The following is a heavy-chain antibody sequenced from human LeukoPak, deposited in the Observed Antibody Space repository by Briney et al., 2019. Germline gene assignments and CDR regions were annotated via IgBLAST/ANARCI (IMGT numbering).Heavy chain of an antibody. CDR2: IIPILGIA. J-gene: IGHJ6*02. CDR1: GGTFSSYA. Sequence: GSSVKVSCKASGGTFSSYAISWVRQAPGQGLEWMGRIIPILGIANYAQKFQGRVTITADKSTSTAYMELSSLRSEDTAVYYCARVRLLCSGGSYYSGYYYVMDVWGQGTTVTVSS. CDR3: ARVRLLCSGGSYYSGYYYVMDV. D-gene: IGHD2-15*01. V-gene: IGHV1-69*04.